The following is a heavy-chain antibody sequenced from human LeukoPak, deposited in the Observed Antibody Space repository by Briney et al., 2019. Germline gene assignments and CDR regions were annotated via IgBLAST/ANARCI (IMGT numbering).Heavy chain of an antibody. V-gene: IGHV1-18*01. D-gene: IGHD2-2*01. CDR3: ARGPDDPFLPGRSRTSCWDLDL. CDR2: ISAYNGNT. Sequence: ASVKVSCKASGYTFTSYGISWVRQAPGQGLEWMGWISAYNGNTNYAQKLQGRVTMTTDTSTSTAYMELRSLRSDDTAVYYCARGPDDPFLPGRSRTSCWDLDLRGQGTLVTVSS. CDR1: GYTFTSYG. J-gene: IGHJ5*02.